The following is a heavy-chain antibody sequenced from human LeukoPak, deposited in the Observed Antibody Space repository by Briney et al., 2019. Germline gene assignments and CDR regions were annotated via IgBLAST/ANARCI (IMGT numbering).Heavy chain of an antibody. CDR2: TYYRSKWHN. J-gene: IGHJ4*02. CDR1: GDSVSNKNTA. D-gene: IGHD3-16*02. CDR3: ARASGGHDYVWGSYRYTKTFDY. V-gene: IGHV6-1*01. Sequence: SQTLSLTCAISGDSVSNKNTAWNWIRQSPSRGLEWLGRTYYRSKWHNTYAASVKSRITINPDTSKNQFSLQLNSVTPEDTAVYYCARASGGHDYVWGSYRYTKTFDYWGQGTLVTVSS.